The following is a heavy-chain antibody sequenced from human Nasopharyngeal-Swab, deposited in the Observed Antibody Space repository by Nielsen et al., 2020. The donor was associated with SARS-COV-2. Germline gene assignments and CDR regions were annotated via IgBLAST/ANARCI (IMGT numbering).Heavy chain of an antibody. CDR1: GFTFSSYS. D-gene: IGHD5-18*01. CDR2: ISSSSSTI. Sequence: GESLKISCTASGFTFSSYSMNWVRQAPGKGLEWVSYISSSSSTIYYADSVKGRFTISRDNAKNSLYLQMNSLRAEDTAVYYCAKQRRMVTGAYDYWGQGTLVTVSS. J-gene: IGHJ4*02. CDR3: AKQRRMVTGAYDY. V-gene: IGHV3-48*01.